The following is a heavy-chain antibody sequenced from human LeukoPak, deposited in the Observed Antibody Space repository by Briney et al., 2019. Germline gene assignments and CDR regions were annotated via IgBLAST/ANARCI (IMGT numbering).Heavy chain of an antibody. D-gene: IGHD1-26*01. CDR1: GLTFSGYD. CDR2: MSYGGQNE. CDR3: AREVGKRDFDY. J-gene: IGHJ4*02. V-gene: IGHV3-30*03. Sequence: AGGSLRLSCAASGLTFSGYDMHWVRQAPGKGPEWVAVMSYGGQNERYADSVKGRFTISRDNSKNTLYLQMNSLRVEDTAVYYCAREVGKRDFDYWGQGTLVTVSS.